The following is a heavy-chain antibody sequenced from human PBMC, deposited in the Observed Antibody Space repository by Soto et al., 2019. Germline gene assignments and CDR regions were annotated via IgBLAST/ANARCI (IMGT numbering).Heavy chain of an antibody. D-gene: IGHD2-2*02. CDR3: ARDLGLDCSSTSCYTKRGYYFGMDV. CDR2: IKQDGSEK. J-gene: IGHJ6*02. CDR1: GFTFSSYW. V-gene: IGHV3-7*03. Sequence: GSLRLSCAASGFTFSSYWMSWVRQAPGKGLEWVANIKQDGSEKYYVDSVKGRFTISRDNAKNSLYLQMNSLRAEDTAVYYCARDLGLDCSSTSCYTKRGYYFGMDVWGQGTTVTVSS.